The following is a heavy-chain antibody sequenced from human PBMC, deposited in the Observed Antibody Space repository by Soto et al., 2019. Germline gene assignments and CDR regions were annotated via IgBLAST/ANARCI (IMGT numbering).Heavy chain of an antibody. CDR3: AKDAPQYYDFWSGYRDAFDI. Sequence: GGSLRLSCAASGFTFSSYAMSWVRQAPGKGLEWVSAISGSGGSTYYADSVKGRFTISRDNSKNTLYLQMNSLRAEDTAVYYCAKDAPQYYDFWSGYRDAFDIWGQGTMVTVSS. J-gene: IGHJ3*02. CDR1: GFTFSSYA. CDR2: ISGSGGST. D-gene: IGHD3-3*01. V-gene: IGHV3-23*01.